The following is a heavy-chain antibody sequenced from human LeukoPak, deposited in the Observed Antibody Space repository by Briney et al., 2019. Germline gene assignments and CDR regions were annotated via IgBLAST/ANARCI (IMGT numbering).Heavy chain of an antibody. CDR2: IKQDGSQK. V-gene: IGHV3-7*05. CDR1: GFTFSTYW. D-gene: IGHD6-19*01. Sequence: PGGSLRLSCAASGFTFSTYWMSWVRQVPGKGLEWVANIKQDGSQKYYVDSVKGRFTISRDNAKNSLYLQMNSLRPEDTAVYYCARASWLDYYFDHWGQGTLVTVSS. CDR3: ARASWLDYYFDH. J-gene: IGHJ4*02.